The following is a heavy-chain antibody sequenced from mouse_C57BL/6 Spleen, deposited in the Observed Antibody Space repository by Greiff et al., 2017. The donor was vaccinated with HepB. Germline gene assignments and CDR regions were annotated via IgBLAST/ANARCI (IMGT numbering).Heavy chain of an antibody. CDR1: GYSITSGYY. CDR2: ISYDGSN. Sequence: EVKVEESGPGLVKPSQSLSLTCSVTGYSITSGYYWNWIRQFPGNKLEWMGYISYDGSNNYNPSLKNRISITRDTSKNQFFLKLNSVTTEDTATYYCAREGSTVGFDYWGQGTTLTVSS. CDR3: AREGSTVGFDY. J-gene: IGHJ2*01. D-gene: IGHD1-1*01. V-gene: IGHV3-6*01.